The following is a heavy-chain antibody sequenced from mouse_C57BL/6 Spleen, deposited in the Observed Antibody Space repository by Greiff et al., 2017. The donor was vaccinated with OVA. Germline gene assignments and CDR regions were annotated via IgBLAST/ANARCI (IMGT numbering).Heavy chain of an antibody. Sequence: VQLQQSGAELVRPGASVKLSCTASGFNITDYYMHWVKQRPEQGLEWIGRIDPEDGDPEYAPKFQGKATLTADTSSHTAYLQLSSLTSEDTAVYYGTTFPYYDYVGYWGQGTTLTVSS. CDR1: GFNITDYY. D-gene: IGHD2-4*01. CDR2: IDPEDGDP. J-gene: IGHJ2*01. V-gene: IGHV14-1*01. CDR3: TTFPYYDYVGY.